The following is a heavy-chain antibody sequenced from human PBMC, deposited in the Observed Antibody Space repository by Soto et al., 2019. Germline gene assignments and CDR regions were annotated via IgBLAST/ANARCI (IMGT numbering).Heavy chain of an antibody. J-gene: IGHJ3*01. V-gene: IGHV3-23*01. Sequence: EMQLLESGGGLQQPGGSLRLSCAASGFTFNNFAMGWVRQAPGKGLAWVAAVTGRSRNRYYADSVKGRFTVSRNNFENTVYLQMDGLRAEDTAVYYCAKMTPYGGDYRYAFDVWGQGTMVTVAS. D-gene: IGHD4-17*01. CDR1: GFTFNNFA. CDR2: VTGRSRNR. CDR3: AKMTPYGGDYRYAFDV.